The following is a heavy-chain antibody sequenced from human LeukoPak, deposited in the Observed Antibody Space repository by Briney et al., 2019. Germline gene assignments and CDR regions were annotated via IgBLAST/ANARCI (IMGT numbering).Heavy chain of an antibody. J-gene: IGHJ6*03. Sequence: SESLSLTCSVSGASISNYYWSWIRQPPGKGLEWIGCIYYSVRTNYNPYLESRITISVATSKSQFSLKLSAVTAAYTAVYYCAREVQDYYGSGSYSTVGYYYYMDVWGKGTTVTISS. CDR1: GASISNYY. CDR3: AREVQDYYGSGSYSTVGYYYYMDV. V-gene: IGHV4-59*12. CDR2: IYYSVRT. D-gene: IGHD3-10*01.